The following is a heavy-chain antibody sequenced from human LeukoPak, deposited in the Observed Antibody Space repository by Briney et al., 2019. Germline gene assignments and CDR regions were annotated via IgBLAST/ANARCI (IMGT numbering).Heavy chain of an antibody. CDR2: IKQDGSEK. Sequence: PGGSLRLSCAASGFTFSSYAMSWVRQAPGKGLEWVANIKQDGSEKYYVDSVKGRFTISRDNAKNSLYLQMNSLRAEDTAVYYCAREPSGSLDYWGQGTLVTVSS. CDR1: GFTFSSYA. J-gene: IGHJ4*02. D-gene: IGHD1-26*01. V-gene: IGHV3-7*05. CDR3: AREPSGSLDY.